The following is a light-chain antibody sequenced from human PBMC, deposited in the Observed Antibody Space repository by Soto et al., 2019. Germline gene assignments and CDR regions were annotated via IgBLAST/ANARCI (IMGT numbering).Light chain of an antibody. V-gene: IGKV1-5*03. CDR1: QNMFTW. J-gene: IGKJ2*03. CDR2: KTS. CDR3: QQYSSYYS. Sequence: DIQMTQSPCTLSASLGDRVTITCRASQNMFTWLAWYQKKPGKAPTLLIYKTSNLQSGVPSRFSGSGSGTEFTLTIASLQPEDFATYYCQQYSSYYSFGQGTKLEIK.